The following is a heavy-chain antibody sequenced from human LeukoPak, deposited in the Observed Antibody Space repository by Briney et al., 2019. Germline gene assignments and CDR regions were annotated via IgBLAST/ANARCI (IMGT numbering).Heavy chain of an antibody. D-gene: IGHD3-22*01. CDR1: GGSFSGYY. J-gene: IGHJ4*02. CDR2: INHSGST. V-gene: IGHV4-34*01. CDR3: ATLGEYYDSSGYYYN. Sequence: SETLSLTCAVYGGSFSGYYWSWIRQPPGKGLEWIGEINHSGSTYYNPSLKSRVTISVDTSKNQFSLKLTSVTAADTAVYYCATLGEYYDSSGYYYNWGQGTLVAVSS.